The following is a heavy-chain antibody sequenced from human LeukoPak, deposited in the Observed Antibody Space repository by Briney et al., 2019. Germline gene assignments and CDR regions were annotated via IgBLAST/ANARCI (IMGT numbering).Heavy chain of an antibody. CDR3: ARDLAGHYYGSGSSFDY. CDR1: GFTFSSHW. D-gene: IGHD3-10*01. V-gene: IGHV3-7*01. J-gene: IGHJ4*02. CDR2: TREDGSEK. Sequence: GGSLRLSCAASGFTFSSHWMSWVRQAPGKGLEWVANTREDGSEKYYVDSVKGRFTISRDNAKNSLYLQMNSLRAEDTAVYYCARDLAGHYYGSGSSFDYWGQGTLVTVSS.